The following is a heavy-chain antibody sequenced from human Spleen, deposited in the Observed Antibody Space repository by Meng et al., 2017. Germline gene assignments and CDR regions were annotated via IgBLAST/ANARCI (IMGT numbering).Heavy chain of an antibody. CDR3: ARGPTTMAHDFDY. J-gene: IGHJ4*02. CDR2: INHSGST. CDR1: GGSFSDYY. D-gene: IGHD4-11*01. V-gene: IGHV4-34*01. Sequence: QVQPQQGGAGLLKPSETLSLTRVVSGGSFSDYYWSWIRQPPGKGLEWIGEINHSGSTNYNPSLESRATISVDTSQNNLSLKLSSVTAADSAVYYCARGPTTMAHDFDYWGQGTLVTVSS.